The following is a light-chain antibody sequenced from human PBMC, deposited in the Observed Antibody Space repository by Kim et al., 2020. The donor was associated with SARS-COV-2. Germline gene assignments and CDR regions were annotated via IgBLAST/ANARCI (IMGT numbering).Light chain of an antibody. CDR3: QQYNNWPPLT. J-gene: IGKJ3*01. CDR1: QSVGRN. V-gene: IGKV3-15*01. CDR2: GAS. Sequence: SPGERAPLSSRASQSVGRNLAWYQQKPGQAPRLVIYGASTRATGVPARFSGSGYGTEFTLTISSLQSEDFAVYYCQQYNNWPPLTFGPGTKVDIK.